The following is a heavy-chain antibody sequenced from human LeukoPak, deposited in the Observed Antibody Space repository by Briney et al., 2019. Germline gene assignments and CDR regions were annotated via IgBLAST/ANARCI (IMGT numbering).Heavy chain of an antibody. CDR2: INPSDGST. CDR3: ARAPMIAAAGTKGFDP. J-gene: IGHJ5*02. V-gene: IGHV1-46*01. D-gene: IGHD6-13*01. Sequence: ASVKVSCKASGYIFTSYHIHWVRQAPGQGLEWMGIINPSDGSTSYAQKFQGRVTMTRDTSTSTVYMELSSLRSEDTAVYYCARAPMIAAAGTKGFDPWGQGTLVTVSS. CDR1: GYIFTSYH.